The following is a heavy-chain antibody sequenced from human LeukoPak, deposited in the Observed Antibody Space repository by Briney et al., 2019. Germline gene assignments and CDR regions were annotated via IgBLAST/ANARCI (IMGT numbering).Heavy chain of an antibody. V-gene: IGHV3-30*14. CDR2: ISYDGSDK. Sequence: PGGSQRLSCAASGFTFSSYAMQWVCQAPGKGLEWVAVISYDGSDKNYADSVKCRVTFSRDNSKNTLYLQMNSLRADDTAVYYCARAVYRSGGYYFDYSGQGTLTMVSS. CDR3: ARAVYRSGGYYFDY. J-gene: IGHJ4*02. D-gene: IGHD6-19*01. CDR1: GFTFSSYA.